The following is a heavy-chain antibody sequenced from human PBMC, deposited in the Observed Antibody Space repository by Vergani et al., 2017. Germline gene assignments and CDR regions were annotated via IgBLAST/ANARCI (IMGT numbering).Heavy chain of an antibody. CDR2: IYTSGST. D-gene: IGHD6-6*01. J-gene: IGHJ5*02. CDR1: GGSISSYY. V-gene: IGHV4-4*07. CDR3: ARDGIAARPKTSQINWFDP. Sequence: QVQLQESGPGLVKPSETLSLTCTVSGGSISSYYWSWIRQPAGKGLEWIGRIYTSGSTNYNPSLKSRVTMSVDTSKTQFSLKLSSVTAADTAVYYCARDGIAARPKTSQINWFDPWGQGTLVTVSS.